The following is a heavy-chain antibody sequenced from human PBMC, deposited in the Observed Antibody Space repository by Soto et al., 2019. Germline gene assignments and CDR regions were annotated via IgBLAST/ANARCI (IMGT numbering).Heavy chain of an antibody. D-gene: IGHD3-22*01. CDR3: ARDHYYDSSGYYYHYYYYGMDV. Sequence: QVQLVQSGAEVKKPGASVKVSCKASGYTFTSYGISWVRQAPGQGLEWMGWISAYNGNTNYAQKLQGRVTMTTDTTTSTDYMELRSLRSDDTAVYYCARDHYYDSSGYYYHYYYYGMDVWGQGTTVTVAS. V-gene: IGHV1-18*01. CDR2: ISAYNGNT. CDR1: GYTFTSYG. J-gene: IGHJ6*02.